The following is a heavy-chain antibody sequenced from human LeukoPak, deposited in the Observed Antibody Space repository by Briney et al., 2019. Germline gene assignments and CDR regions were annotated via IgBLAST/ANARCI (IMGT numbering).Heavy chain of an antibody. D-gene: IGHD2/OR15-2a*01. J-gene: IGHJ1*01. V-gene: IGHV1-18*01. CDR2: ITTYNGDA. Sequence: GASVKVSCKASGYAFTTYGISWVRQAPGQGLEWMGWITTYNGDANYAQKLQGRVIMTRDTSTSTAYMELRSLRSDDTAVYYCAGGREPKNKYFQHWGRGTLVTVSS. CDR1: GYAFTTYG. CDR3: AGGREPKNKYFQH.